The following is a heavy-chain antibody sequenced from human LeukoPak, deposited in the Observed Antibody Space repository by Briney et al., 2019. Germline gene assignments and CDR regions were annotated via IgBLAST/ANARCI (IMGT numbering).Heavy chain of an antibody. CDR2: ISYDGSNK. V-gene: IGHV3-30*04. CDR1: GFTVRNCA. CDR3: ARGYCSSTSCYNDY. J-gene: IGHJ4*02. Sequence: GGSLRLSSAASGFTVRNCAIHWVRQAPGKGLEWVAAISYDGSNKFYADSVKGRFTISRDNSKNSLDLQMNSLRAEDTAVYYCARGYCSSTSCYNDYWGQGTLVTVSS. D-gene: IGHD2-2*02.